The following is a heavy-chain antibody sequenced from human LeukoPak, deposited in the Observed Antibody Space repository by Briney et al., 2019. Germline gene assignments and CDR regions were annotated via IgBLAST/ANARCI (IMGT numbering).Heavy chain of an antibody. J-gene: IGHJ5*02. D-gene: IGHD1-1*01. Sequence: GASVKVSCXTSGYTFTGNYMHWVRQAPGQGLEWMGWINPKSGDTKYAQKFQGRVTVTRDTSSSTSYLELSRLRSDDTAIYYCARSQHNTFDPWGRGTLVTVSS. CDR2: INPKSGDT. CDR1: GYTFTGNY. V-gene: IGHV1-2*02. CDR3: ARSQHNTFDP.